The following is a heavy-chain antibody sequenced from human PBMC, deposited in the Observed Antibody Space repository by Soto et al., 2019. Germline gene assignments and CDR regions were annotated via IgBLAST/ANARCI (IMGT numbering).Heavy chain of an antibody. CDR3: AKGSSGWSFDY. J-gene: IGHJ4*02. CDR1: GFTFSSCG. V-gene: IGHV3-30*18. D-gene: IGHD6-19*01. CDR2: ISYDGSNK. Sequence: QVQLVESGGGVVQPGRSLRLSCAASGFTFSSCGMHWVRQAPGKGLEWVAVISYDGSNKYYADSVKGRFTISRDNSKNTLYLQMNSLRAEDTAVYYCAKGSSGWSFDYWGQGTLVTVSS.